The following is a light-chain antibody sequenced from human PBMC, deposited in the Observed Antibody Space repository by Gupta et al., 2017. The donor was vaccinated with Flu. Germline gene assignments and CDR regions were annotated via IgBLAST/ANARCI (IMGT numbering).Light chain of an antibody. Sequence: DIQMTQSPSTLSASVGDKVTITCRASQSINRWLAWCQQRPGEAPKFLIYKASTLETGVPSRFSGSGSGTEFTLTISGLQPDDFATYYCQQDASPPWTFGQGTKVEI. V-gene: IGKV1-5*03. CDR2: KAS. CDR1: QSINRW. CDR3: QQDASPPWT. J-gene: IGKJ1*01.